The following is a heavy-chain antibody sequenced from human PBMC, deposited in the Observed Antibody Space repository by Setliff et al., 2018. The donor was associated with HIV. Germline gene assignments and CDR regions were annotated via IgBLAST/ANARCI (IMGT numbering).Heavy chain of an antibody. CDR2: LRTGNGDT. D-gene: IGHD1-1*01. CDR1: GYTFTTYS. V-gene: IGHV1-3*04. CDR3: ARRASTAEVFDY. J-gene: IGHJ4*02. Sequence: ASVKVSCKGSGYTFTTYSIHWVRQAPGQRPEWMGWLRTGNGDTSYSESLQGRVTFTSDTSANTAYMELRSLGSDDTAVYFCARRASTAEVFDYWGQGTLVTVSS.